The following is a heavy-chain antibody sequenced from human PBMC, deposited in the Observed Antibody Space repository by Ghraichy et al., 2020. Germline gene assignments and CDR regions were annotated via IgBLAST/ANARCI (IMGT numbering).Heavy chain of an antibody. CDR1: GGSISSYY. V-gene: IGHV4-4*09. Sequence: SETLSLTCTVSGGSISSYYWSWIRQPPGKGLEWIGYIYNSGSTNYNPSLKSRVTISVDTSKNQFSLKLSSVTAADTAVYYCASTTTDYGGNSEDAFDIWGQGTMVTVSS. CDR2: IYNSGST. CDR3: ASTTTDYGGNSEDAFDI. D-gene: IGHD4-23*01. J-gene: IGHJ3*02.